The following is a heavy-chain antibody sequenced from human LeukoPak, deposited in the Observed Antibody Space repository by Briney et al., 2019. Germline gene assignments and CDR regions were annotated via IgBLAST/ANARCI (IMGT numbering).Heavy chain of an antibody. CDR3: AKDGSGWYFDY. J-gene: IGHJ4*02. CDR2: ISYDGSNK. CDR1: GFTFSSYG. V-gene: IGHV3-30*18. D-gene: IGHD6-19*01. Sequence: GGSLRLSCAASGFTFSSYGMHWVRQAPGKGLEWVAVISYDGSNKYYADSVKGRFTISRDNSKYTLYLQMNSLRAEDTAVYYCAKDGSGWYFDYWGQGTLVTVSS.